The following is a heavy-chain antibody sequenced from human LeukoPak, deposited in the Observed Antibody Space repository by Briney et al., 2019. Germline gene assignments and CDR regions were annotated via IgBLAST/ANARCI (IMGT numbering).Heavy chain of an antibody. CDR1: GGSFSGYY. D-gene: IGHD6-19*01. Sequence: SETLSLTCAVYGGSFSGYYWSWIRQPPGEGLEWIGEINHSGSTNYNPSLKSRVTISVDTSENQFSLRLSSVTAADTAVYYCARGRREGSGWLGWFDPWGQGTLVTVSA. V-gene: IGHV4-34*01. CDR3: ARGRREGSGWLGWFDP. J-gene: IGHJ5*02. CDR2: INHSGST.